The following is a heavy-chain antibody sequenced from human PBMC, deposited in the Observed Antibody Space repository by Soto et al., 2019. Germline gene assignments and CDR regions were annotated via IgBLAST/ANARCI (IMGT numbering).Heavy chain of an antibody. V-gene: IGHV1-2*04. CDR3: ARGPHVLRYFDWSPGDGMDV. CDR1: GYTFTGYY. D-gene: IGHD3-9*01. Sequence: GASVKVSCKASGYTFTGYYMHWVRQAPGQGLEWMGWINPNSGGTNYAQKFQGCVTMTRDTSISTAYMELSRRRSDDTAVYYCARGPHVLRYFDWSPGDGMDVWGQGTTVPVSS. CDR2: INPNSGGT. J-gene: IGHJ6*02.